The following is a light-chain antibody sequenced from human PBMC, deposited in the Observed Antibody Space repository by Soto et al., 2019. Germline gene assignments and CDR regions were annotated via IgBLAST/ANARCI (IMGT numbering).Light chain of an antibody. J-gene: IGKJ1*01. CDR3: QQYNDWPPWT. V-gene: IGKV3-15*01. CDR2: GAS. CDR1: QSVKSN. Sequence: EIVMTQSPATLSVSPGERATLSCRASQSVKSNLAWYQQKRGQAPSLLIYGASTRATDTPARFSGSGSGTEFTLTISSLQSEDFAVYYCQQYNDWPPWTFGQGTKVEIK.